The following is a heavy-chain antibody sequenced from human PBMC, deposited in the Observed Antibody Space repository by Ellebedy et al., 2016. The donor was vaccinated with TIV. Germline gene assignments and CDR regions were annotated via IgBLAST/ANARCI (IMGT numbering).Heavy chain of an antibody. CDR3: ARPLISYDSSPPAGY. Sequence: GESLKISCAASGFTFSSYAMHWVRQAPGKGLEWVAVISYDGSNKYYADSVKGRFTISRDNSKNTLYLQMNSLRAEDTAVYYCARPLISYDSSPPAGYWGQGTLVTVSS. D-gene: IGHD3-22*01. CDR2: ISYDGSNK. J-gene: IGHJ4*02. CDR1: GFTFSSYA. V-gene: IGHV3-30-3*01.